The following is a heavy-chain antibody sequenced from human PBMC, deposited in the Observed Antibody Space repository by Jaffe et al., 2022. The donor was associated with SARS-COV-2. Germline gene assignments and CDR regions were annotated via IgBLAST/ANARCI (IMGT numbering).Heavy chain of an antibody. D-gene: IGHD6-19*01. J-gene: IGHJ4*02. CDR1: GGSISSSSYY. CDR3: ARRKNSSGSFGY. V-gene: IGHV4-39*01. CDR2: IYYSGST. Sequence: QLQLQESGPGLVKPSETLSLTCTVSGGSISSSSYYWGWIRQPPGKGLEWIGSIYYSGSTYYNPSLKSRVTISVDTSKNQFSLKLSSVTAADTAVYYCARRKNSSGSFGYWGQGTLVTVSS.